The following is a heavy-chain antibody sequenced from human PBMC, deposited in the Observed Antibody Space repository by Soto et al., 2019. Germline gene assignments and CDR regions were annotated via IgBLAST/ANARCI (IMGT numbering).Heavy chain of an antibody. CDR3: ARGFRYYDSSGYLTGSYGMDV. D-gene: IGHD3-22*01. CDR2: IYYSGST. V-gene: IGHV4-31*03. Sequence: SETLCVRCSVSCGSSVGGGYCWSLIRQHPGEGVELIVYIYYSGSTYYNPSLKSRVTISVDTSKNQFSLKLSSVTAADTAVYYCARGFRYYDSSGYLTGSYGMDVWGQGTTVTVSS. J-gene: IGHJ6*02. CDR1: CGSSVGGGYC.